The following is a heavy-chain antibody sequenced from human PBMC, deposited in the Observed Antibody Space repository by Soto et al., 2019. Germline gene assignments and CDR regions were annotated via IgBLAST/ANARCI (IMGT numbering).Heavy chain of an antibody. D-gene: IGHD5-18*01. Sequence: PGESLKISCKGSGYSFTSYWIGWVRQMPGKGLEWMGIIYPGDSDTRYSPSFQGQVTISADKSISTAYLQWSSLKASDTAMYYCARQIAADTAMVGDWFDPWGQGTLVTVSS. J-gene: IGHJ5*02. CDR2: IYPGDSDT. CDR1: GYSFTSYW. CDR3: ARQIAADTAMVGDWFDP. V-gene: IGHV5-51*01.